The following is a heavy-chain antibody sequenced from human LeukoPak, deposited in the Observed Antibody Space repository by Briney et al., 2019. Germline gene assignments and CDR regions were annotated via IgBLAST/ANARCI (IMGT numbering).Heavy chain of an antibody. V-gene: IGHV4-38-2*01. CDR3: ARQLTVAGDAFDI. Sequence: ETLSLTCAVSGCSITSGYYWGWIRQPPRRGLGWIGRIYHSGSTYYNPSLKSRVTISVDTSKNHFSLNLSSVTAADTAVYYCARQLTVAGDAFDIWGQGTMVTVSS. J-gene: IGHJ3*02. D-gene: IGHD6-13*01. CDR1: GCSITSGYY. CDR2: IYHSGST.